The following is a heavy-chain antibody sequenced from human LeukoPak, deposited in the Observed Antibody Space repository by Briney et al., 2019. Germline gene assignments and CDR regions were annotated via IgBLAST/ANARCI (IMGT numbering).Heavy chain of an antibody. CDR1: GFTFSSYA. CDR2: ISYDGSNK. CDR3: ARGTTVTTDPSRLDY. D-gene: IGHD4-17*01. Sequence: GGSLRLSCAASGFTFSSYAMHWVRQAPGKGLEWVAVISYDGSNKYYADSVKGRFTISRDNSKNTLYLQMNSLTADDTAVYYCARGTTVTTDPSRLDYWGQGTLVTVSS. V-gene: IGHV3-30-3*01. J-gene: IGHJ4*02.